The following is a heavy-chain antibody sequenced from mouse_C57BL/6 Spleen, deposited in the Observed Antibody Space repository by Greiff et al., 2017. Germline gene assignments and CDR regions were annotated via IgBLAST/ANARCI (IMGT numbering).Heavy chain of an antibody. Sequence: ESGPGLVKPSQSLSLTCSVTGYSITSGYYWNWIRQFPGNKLEWMGYISYDGSNNYNPSLKNRISITRDTSKHQFFLKLNSVTTEDTATYYCARDRGYFDVWGTGTTVTVSS. CDR2: ISYDGSN. V-gene: IGHV3-6*01. CDR1: GYSITSGYY. CDR3: ARDRGYFDV. D-gene: IGHD3-1*01. J-gene: IGHJ1*03.